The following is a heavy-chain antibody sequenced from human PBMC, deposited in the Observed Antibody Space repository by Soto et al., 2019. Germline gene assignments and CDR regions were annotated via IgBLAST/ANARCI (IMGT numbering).Heavy chain of an antibody. J-gene: IGHJ5*02. Sequence: QVQLVQSGAEVKKPGASVKVSCKASGYTFTSYGISWVRQAPGQGLEWMGWISAYNGNTNYAQKFQGRVTMTTDTSTSTAYMELRSLRSDDTAVYYCGRRPPYYYDSSDWFDPWGQGTLVTVSS. CDR3: GRRPPYYYDSSDWFDP. CDR1: GYTFTSYG. D-gene: IGHD3-22*01. V-gene: IGHV1-18*01. CDR2: ISAYNGNT.